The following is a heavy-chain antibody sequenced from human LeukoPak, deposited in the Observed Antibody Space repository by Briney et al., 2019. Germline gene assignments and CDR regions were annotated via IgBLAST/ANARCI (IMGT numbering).Heavy chain of an antibody. Sequence: PGGSLRLSCAASGLTFSNYWMNWVRQAPGRGLEWVANIKKDGSEKYYVDSVKGRFTISRDNAKNSLYLQMSSLRAEDTAVYYCARPNSGFDSWGQGTLVTVSS. V-gene: IGHV3-7*02. J-gene: IGHJ5*01. D-gene: IGHD5-12*01. CDR2: IKKDGSEK. CDR3: ARPNSGFDS. CDR1: GLTFSNYW.